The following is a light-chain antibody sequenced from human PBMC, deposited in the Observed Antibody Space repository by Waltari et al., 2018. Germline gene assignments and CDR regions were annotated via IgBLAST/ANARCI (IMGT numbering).Light chain of an antibody. J-gene: IGKJ4*01. Sequence: IQMTQSPPTVSASVGERVTLTCRDSQTINTWLAWYQQKPGKAPNLLIYKASRLQSGVPSRFSGSESGTEFTLTISSLQPEDFGTYYCQQYDTYPLTFGGGTRVEI. CDR2: KAS. CDR3: QQYDTYPLT. CDR1: QTINTW. V-gene: IGKV1-5*03.